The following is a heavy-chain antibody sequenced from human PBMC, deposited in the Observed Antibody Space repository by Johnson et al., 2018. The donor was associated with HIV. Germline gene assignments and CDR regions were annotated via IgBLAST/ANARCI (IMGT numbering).Heavy chain of an antibody. CDR1: GFTFDDYG. CDR2: INWNGGST. J-gene: IGHJ3*02. CDR3: ARDSGEQLRYAFDM. V-gene: IGHV3-20*04. Sequence: VQLVESGGGVVRPGGSLRLSCAASGFTFDDYGMSWVRQAPGKGLEWVSGINWNGGSTGYADSVKGRFTISRDNSKNTLYLQMNSLRAEDTAIYYCARDSGEQLRYAFDMWDQGTKVTVSS. D-gene: IGHD3-10*01.